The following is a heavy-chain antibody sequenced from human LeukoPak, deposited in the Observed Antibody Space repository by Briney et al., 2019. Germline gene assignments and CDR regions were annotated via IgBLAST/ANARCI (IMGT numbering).Heavy chain of an antibody. D-gene: IGHD2-15*01. CDR1: GFTFSSYE. CDR2: ISSSGSTI. J-gene: IGHJ5*02. Sequence: GGSLRLYCAASGFTFSSYEMNWVRQAPGKGLEWVLYISSSGSTIYYADSVKGRFTISRDNAKNSVYLQMNSLRAEDTAVYYCARREYCSGGSCKGFDPWGQGTLVTVSS. CDR3: ARREYCSGGSCKGFDP. V-gene: IGHV3-48*03.